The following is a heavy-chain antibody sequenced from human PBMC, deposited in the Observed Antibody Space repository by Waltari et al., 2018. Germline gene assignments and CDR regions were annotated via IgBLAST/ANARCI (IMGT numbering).Heavy chain of an antibody. V-gene: IGHV3-74*01. CDR2: IDSDGSST. CDR1: GFTFRTHW. D-gene: IGHD3-10*01. Sequence: DVQLVESGGGLVQPGGTLILPCRASGFTFRTHWMHWVRHGPGTGLMWVSRIDSDGSSTSYEDSVRGRFTISRDNAKNTLYLQMNGVRDEDTAVYYCGRARVQGVKYFDYWGRGTLVTVSS. CDR3: GRARVQGVKYFDY. J-gene: IGHJ4*02.